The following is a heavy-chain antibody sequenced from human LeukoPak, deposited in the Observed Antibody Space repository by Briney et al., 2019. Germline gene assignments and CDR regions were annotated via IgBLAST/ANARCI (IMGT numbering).Heavy chain of an antibody. V-gene: IGHV5-10-1*01. J-gene: IGHJ5*02. CDR2: IDPSDSYT. CDR3: ARPLVVRGVIENWFDP. D-gene: IGHD3-10*01. Sequence: GASLRISCKGSGYSFTSYWISWVRQMPGKGLGWMGRIDPSDSYTNYSPSFQGHVTISADKSISTAYLQWSSLKASDTAMYYCARPLVVRGVIENWFDPWGQGTLVTVSS. CDR1: GYSFTSYW.